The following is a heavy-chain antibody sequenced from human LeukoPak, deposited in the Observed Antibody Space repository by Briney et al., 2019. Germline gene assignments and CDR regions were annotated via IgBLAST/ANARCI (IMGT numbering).Heavy chain of an antibody. D-gene: IGHD6-19*01. CDR2: INSDGINT. CDR1: GFTFSNYW. CDR3: AKDYSSGPLHDAFDI. Sequence: GGSLRLSCAASGFTFSNYWMHWVRHAPGKGLVWVSRINSDGINTSYADSVKGRFTISRDNAKNSLYLQMNSLRAEDMALYYCAKDYSSGPLHDAFDIWGQGTMVTVSS. J-gene: IGHJ3*02. V-gene: IGHV3-74*01.